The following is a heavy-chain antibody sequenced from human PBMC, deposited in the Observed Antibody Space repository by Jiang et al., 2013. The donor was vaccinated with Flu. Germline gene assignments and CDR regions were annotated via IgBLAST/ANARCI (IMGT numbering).Heavy chain of an antibody. J-gene: IGHJ4*02. CDR2: IDPSDSYT. V-gene: IGHV5-10-1*01. D-gene: IGHD3-10*01. Sequence: PGKGLEWMGRIDPSDSYTNYSPSFQGHVTISADKSISTAYLQWSSLKASDTAMYYCARLGPYGSGSYNDYWGQGTLVTVSS. CDR3: ARLGPYGSGSYNDY.